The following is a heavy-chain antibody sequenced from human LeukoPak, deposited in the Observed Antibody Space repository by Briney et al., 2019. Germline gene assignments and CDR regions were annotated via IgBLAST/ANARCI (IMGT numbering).Heavy chain of an antibody. J-gene: IGHJ4*02. V-gene: IGHV1-69*13. CDR1: GGTFSSYA. Sequence: ASVKVSCKASGGTFSSYAISWVRQAPGQGLEWMGGIIPIFGTANYAQKFQGRVTITADESTSTAYMELSSLRSEDTAVYYCARGVYYGSGSYYNEGYYFDYWGQGTLVTVSS. D-gene: IGHD3-10*01. CDR2: IIPIFGTA. CDR3: ARGVYYGSGSYYNEGYYFDY.